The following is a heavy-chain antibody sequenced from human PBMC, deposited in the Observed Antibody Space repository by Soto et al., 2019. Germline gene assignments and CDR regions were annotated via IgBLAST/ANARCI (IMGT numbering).Heavy chain of an antibody. V-gene: IGHV1-18*01. J-gene: IGHJ4*02. CDR3: AREDPPRLN. CDR1: GYTFTSYG. CDR2: ISAYNGNT. Sequence: QVQLVQSGAEVKKPGASVKVSCKASGYTFTSYGISWVRQAPGQGLEWMGWISAYNGNTNYAQKLQGRVSMATDTSSSTAYMELRSMRGDEASVYYCAREDPPRLNWGQVTLKTFSS.